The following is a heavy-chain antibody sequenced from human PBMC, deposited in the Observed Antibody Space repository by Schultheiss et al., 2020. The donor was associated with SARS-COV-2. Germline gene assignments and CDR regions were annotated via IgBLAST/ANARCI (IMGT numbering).Heavy chain of an antibody. CDR1: GFTVSSNY. D-gene: IGHD2-2*01. CDR3: AKGDCSSTSCYKGPFDP. J-gene: IGHJ5*02. Sequence: GGSLRLSCAASGFTVSSNYMSWVRQAPGKGLEWVSVIDSGGSTYYADSVKGRFTISRDNSKNTLYLQMNSLRAEDTAVYYCAKGDCSSTSCYKGPFDPWGQGTLVTVSS. V-gene: IGHV3-53*01. CDR2: IDSGGST.